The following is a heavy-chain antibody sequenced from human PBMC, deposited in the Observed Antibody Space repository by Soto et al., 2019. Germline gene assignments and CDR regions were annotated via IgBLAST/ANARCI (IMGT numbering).Heavy chain of an antibody. CDR2: IFSNDEK. V-gene: IGHV2-26*01. Sequence: QVTLKESGPVLVKPTETLTLTRTVSGFSLSNARMGVSWIRQPPGKALEWLAHIFSNDEKSYSTSLKSRLTISKDTSKSQVVLTMTNMDPVDTATYYCARIGWAYCGGDCYPYYFDYWGQGTLVTVSS. D-gene: IGHD2-21*02. CDR3: ARIGWAYCGGDCYPYYFDY. CDR1: GFSLSNARMG. J-gene: IGHJ4*02.